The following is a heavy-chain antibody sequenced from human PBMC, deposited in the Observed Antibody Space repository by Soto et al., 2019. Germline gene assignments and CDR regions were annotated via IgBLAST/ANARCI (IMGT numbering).Heavy chain of an antibody. D-gene: IGHD5-12*01. CDR1: GFTFSSYA. CDR2: ISGSGGST. V-gene: IGHV3-23*01. Sequence: EVQLLESGGGLVQPGGSLRLSCAASGFTFSSYAMSWVRQAPGKGLEWVSAISGSGGSTYSGDSVKGRFTISRDNSKNTLYLQMNSLRGEDTAVYYCAKEMDIGTTGPLVPEEYWGQGTLVTVSS. J-gene: IGHJ1*01. CDR3: AKEMDIGTTGPLVPEEY.